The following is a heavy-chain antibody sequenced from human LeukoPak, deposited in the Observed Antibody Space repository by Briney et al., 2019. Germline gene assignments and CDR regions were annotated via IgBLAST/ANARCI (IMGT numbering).Heavy chain of an antibody. V-gene: IGHV4-59*01. CDR1: GGSISSYY. CDR2: IYYSGST. CDR3: AKGAAAGHFDY. D-gene: IGHD6-13*01. Sequence: SETLSLTCTVSGGSISSYYWSWIRQPPGKGLEWIGYIYYSGSTNYNPSLKSRVTISVDTSKNQFSLKLSSVTAADTAVYYCAKGAAAGHFDYWGQGTLATVSS. J-gene: IGHJ4*02.